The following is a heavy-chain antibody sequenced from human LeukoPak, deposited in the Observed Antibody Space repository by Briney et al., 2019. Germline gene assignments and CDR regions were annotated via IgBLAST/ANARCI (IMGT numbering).Heavy chain of an antibody. J-gene: IGHJ1*01. V-gene: IGHV1-8*01. Sequence: ASVKVSCKASGYTFTSYDINWVRQATGQGLEWMGWMNPNSGNTGYAQKFQGRVTMTRNASISTAYMELSSLRSEDTAVYYCARSLAAVGYFQHWGQGTLVTVSS. CDR2: MNPNSGNT. D-gene: IGHD6-25*01. CDR1: GYTFTSYD. CDR3: ARSLAAVGYFQH.